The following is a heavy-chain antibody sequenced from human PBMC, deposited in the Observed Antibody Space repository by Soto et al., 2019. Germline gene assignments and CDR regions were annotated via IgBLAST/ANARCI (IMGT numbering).Heavy chain of an antibody. D-gene: IGHD3-10*01. CDR3: AAELGFGKLSVV. Sequence: QVQVVQSGVEVMRPGSSVKVSCKASGDTFKNCVISWVRQAPGQGLEWMGGIIPLFGTTDFAQRFQGRLTITTDESTTTAYVELSRLRSEDTATYYCAAELGFGKLSVVWGQGTTVIVSS. V-gene: IGHV1-69*01. CDR2: IIPLFGTT. CDR1: GDTFKNCV. J-gene: IGHJ6*02.